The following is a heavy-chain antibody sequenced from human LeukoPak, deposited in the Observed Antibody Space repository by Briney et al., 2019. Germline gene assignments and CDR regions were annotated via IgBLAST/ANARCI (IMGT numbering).Heavy chain of an antibody. CDR2: INHSGST. D-gene: IGHD3-22*01. CDR3: ARGPYSYDSSGAFDI. V-gene: IGHV4-34*01. Sequence: PSETLSLTCAVYGGSFSGYYWSWIRQPPGKGLEWIGEINHSGSTNYNPSLKSRVTISVDTSKNQFSLELSSVTAADTAVYFCARGPYSYDSSGAFDIWGQGTMVTVSS. J-gene: IGHJ3*02. CDR1: GGSFSGYY.